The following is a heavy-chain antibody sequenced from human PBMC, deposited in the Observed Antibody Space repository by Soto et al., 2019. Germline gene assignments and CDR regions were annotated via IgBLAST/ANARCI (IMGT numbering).Heavy chain of an antibody. CDR1: GGSISSYY. CDR3: ARRYTSSFDY. Sequence: QVQLQESGPGLVKPSETLSLTCTVSGGSISSYYWCWIRQPPGEGLEWIGYIYYSGSTNYNPPLKIRATIPVHTSKNQFPLKLSSVTAADTAVYYWARRYTSSFDYWAKGTLVTVSS. J-gene: IGHJ4*02. V-gene: IGHV4-59*08. CDR2: IYYSGST. D-gene: IGHD6-13*01.